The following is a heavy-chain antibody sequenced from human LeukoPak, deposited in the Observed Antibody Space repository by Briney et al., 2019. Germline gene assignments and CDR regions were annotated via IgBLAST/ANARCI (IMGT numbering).Heavy chain of an antibody. D-gene: IGHD6-6*01. CDR1: GGSFSGYY. J-gene: IGHJ6*03. CDR2: INHSGST. V-gene: IGHV4-34*01. Sequence: SETLSLTCAVYGGSFSGYYWSWIRQPPGRGLEWIGEINHSGSTNYNPSLKSRVTISVDTSKNQFSLKLSSVTAADTAVYYCARDSSSSDMDVWGKGTTVTVSS. CDR3: ARDSSSSDMDV.